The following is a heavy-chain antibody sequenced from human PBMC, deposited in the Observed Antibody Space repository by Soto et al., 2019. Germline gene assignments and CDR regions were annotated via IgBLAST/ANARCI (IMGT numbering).Heavy chain of an antibody. Sequence: GGSLRLSCAASGFTFSSYDMHWVRQATGKGLEWVSAIGTAGDTYYPGSVKGRFTISRENAKNSLYLQMNSLRAEDTAVYYCARDGPTRWDYYYGMDVWGQGTTVTVSS. CDR3: ARDGPTRWDYYYGMDV. D-gene: IGHD5-12*01. V-gene: IGHV3-13*01. J-gene: IGHJ6*02. CDR1: GFTFSSYD. CDR2: IGTAGDT.